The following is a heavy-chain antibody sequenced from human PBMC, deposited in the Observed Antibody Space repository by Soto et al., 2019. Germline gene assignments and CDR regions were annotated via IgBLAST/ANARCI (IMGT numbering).Heavy chain of an antibody. Sequence: RASVKVSCKASGGTFSSYAISWVRQAPGQGLEWMGGIIPILGTANYAQKFQGRVTITADESTSTAYMELSSLRSEDTAVYYCARDIDSSGYYAFGWFDPWGQGTLVTVSS. J-gene: IGHJ5*02. V-gene: IGHV1-69*13. D-gene: IGHD3-22*01. CDR3: ARDIDSSGYYAFGWFDP. CDR2: IIPILGTA. CDR1: GGTFSSYA.